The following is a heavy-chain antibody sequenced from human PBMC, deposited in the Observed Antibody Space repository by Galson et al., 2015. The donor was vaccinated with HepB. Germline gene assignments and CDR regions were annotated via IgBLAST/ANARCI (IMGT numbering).Heavy chain of an antibody. CDR2: ISAYNGNT. Sequence: SVKVSCKASGYTFTSYGIRWLRQAPGQGLEWMGWISAYNGNTNYAQKLQGKVTMTTDTSTSTAYMELRSLRSDDTAVYYCARDGGYSSSWYYFDYWGQGTLVTVSS. D-gene: IGHD6-13*01. CDR1: GYTFTSYG. J-gene: IGHJ4*02. V-gene: IGHV1-18*01. CDR3: ARDGGYSSSWYYFDY.